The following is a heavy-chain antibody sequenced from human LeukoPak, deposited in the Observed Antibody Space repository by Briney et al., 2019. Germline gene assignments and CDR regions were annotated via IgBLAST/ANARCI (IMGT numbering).Heavy chain of an antibody. J-gene: IGHJ4*02. V-gene: IGHV3-30*18. CDR3: AKKASLVRGENYLDF. D-gene: IGHD3-10*01. Sequence: GGSLRLSCAASGFTFNSYGMHWVRQAPGKGLEWVAVISYDGPNKYYAESVKGRFTISRDNSKNTLYLQMNSLKTEDTALYYCAKKASLVRGENYLDFWGQGTLVTVSS. CDR2: ISYDGPNK. CDR1: GFTFNSYG.